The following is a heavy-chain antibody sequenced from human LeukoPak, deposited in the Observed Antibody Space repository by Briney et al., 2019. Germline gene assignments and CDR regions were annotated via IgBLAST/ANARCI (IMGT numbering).Heavy chain of an antibody. CDR1: GFTLSTYA. CDR2: ISYDGSNK. CDR3: ARGTISCTSCYLDY. V-gene: IGHV3-30-3*01. J-gene: IGHJ4*02. Sequence: GRTLRLSCAASGFTLSTYAMHWVRQAPGKGLEWVSVISYDGSNKYYADSVKGRFTISRDNSKNTLYLQMDSLRAEDTAVYFCARGTISCTSCYLDYWGQGTLVTVSS. D-gene: IGHD2-2*01.